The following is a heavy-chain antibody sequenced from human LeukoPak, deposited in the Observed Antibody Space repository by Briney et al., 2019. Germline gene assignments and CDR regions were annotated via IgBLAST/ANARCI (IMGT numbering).Heavy chain of an antibody. CDR3: ARGDYGGNSMDY. J-gene: IGHJ4*02. V-gene: IGHV3-21*01. Sequence: GGSLRLSCAASGFTFSSYSMNWVRQAPGKGLEWVSSISSSSSYIYYADSVKGRFTISRDNSKNTLYLQMNSLRAEDTAVYYCARGDYGGNSMDYWGQGTLVTVSS. CDR2: ISSSSSYI. CDR1: GFTFSSYS. D-gene: IGHD4-23*01.